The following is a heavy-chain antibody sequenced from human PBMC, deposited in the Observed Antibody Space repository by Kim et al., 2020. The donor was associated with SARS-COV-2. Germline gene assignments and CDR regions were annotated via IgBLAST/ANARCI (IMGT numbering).Heavy chain of an antibody. J-gene: IGHJ3*02. Sequence: SVKVSCKASGGTFSSYAISWVRQAPGQGLEWMGGIIPIFGTANYAQKFQGRVTITADESTSTAYMELSSLRSEDTAVYYCARMRWAAAGTLTHAFDIWGQGTMVTVSS. CDR3: ARMRWAAAGTLTHAFDI. V-gene: IGHV1-69*13. CDR2: IIPIFGTA. CDR1: GGTFSSYA. D-gene: IGHD6-13*01.